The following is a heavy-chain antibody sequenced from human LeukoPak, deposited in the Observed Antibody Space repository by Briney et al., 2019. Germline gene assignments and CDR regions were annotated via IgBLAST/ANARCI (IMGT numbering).Heavy chain of an antibody. Sequence: GGSLRLSCAASGFTFSSYAMSWVRQAPGKGLECASAISGGGGNTYYADSVKGRFTVSRDNSKNTLYLQMNRLRVEDTAVYYCAKDRWQYSSSVGEYWGQGTLVTVSS. CDR2: ISGGGGNT. D-gene: IGHD3-10*01. CDR1: GFTFSSYA. CDR3: AKDRWQYSSSVGEY. V-gene: IGHV3-23*01. J-gene: IGHJ4*02.